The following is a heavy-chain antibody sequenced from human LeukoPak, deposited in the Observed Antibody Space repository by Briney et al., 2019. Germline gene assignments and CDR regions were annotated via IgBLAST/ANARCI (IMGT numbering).Heavy chain of an antibody. CDR1: GFTFSNYW. Sequence: PGGSLRLSCVASGFTFSNYWISWVRQAPGKGLEWLANMKQDGSARYYVDSMKGRFTISRDNAKNSLYLQMNSLRAEDTAVYYCAREQGWSDSYYGMDVWGQGTTVTVSS. J-gene: IGHJ6*02. V-gene: IGHV3-7*01. CDR3: AREQGWSDSYYGMDV. CDR2: MKQDGSAR.